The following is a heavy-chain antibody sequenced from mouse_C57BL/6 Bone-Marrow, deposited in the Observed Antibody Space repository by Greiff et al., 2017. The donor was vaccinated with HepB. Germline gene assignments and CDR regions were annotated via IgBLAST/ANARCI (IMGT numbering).Heavy chain of an antibody. V-gene: IGHV1-19*01. CDR2: INPYNGGT. J-gene: IGHJ4*01. Sequence: DVQLQESGPVLVKPGASVKMSCKASGYTFTDYYMNWVKQSHGKSLEWIGVINPYNGGTSYNQKFKGKATLTVDKSSSTAYMELNSLTSEDSAVYYCARENGRGMDYWGQGTSVTVSS. CDR1: GYTFTDYY. CDR3: ARENGRGMDY. D-gene: IGHD1-1*01.